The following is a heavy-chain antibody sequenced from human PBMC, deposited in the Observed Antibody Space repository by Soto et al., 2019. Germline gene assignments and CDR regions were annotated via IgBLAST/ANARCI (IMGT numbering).Heavy chain of an antibody. Sequence: HVPVLQSGAEVKKPGASVKVSCKASGYTFTSYGISWVRQAPGQGLEWMGWINGYNGNTNYAQKFQGRATMTTDTSTSTAYMELRSLRSDDTSVYYCAKVINSWYHYYGMDVWGQGTTVTVSS. CDR2: INGYNGNT. CDR1: GYTFTSYG. V-gene: IGHV1-18*01. J-gene: IGHJ6*02. CDR3: AKVINSWYHYYGMDV. D-gene: IGHD6-13*01.